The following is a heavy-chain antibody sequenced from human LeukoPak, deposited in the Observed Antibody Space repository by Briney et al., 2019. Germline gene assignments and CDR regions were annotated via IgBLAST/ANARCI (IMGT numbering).Heavy chain of an antibody. J-gene: IGHJ5*02. CDR3: AKDSGSSSGYESWFDP. Sequence: PGGSLRLSCAASVFSVSTKYMSWVRQAPGKGLEWVSGISWSSDNIDYADSVKGRFTISRDNAKNSLYLQMNSLRVEDTALYYCAKDSGSSSGYESWFDPWGQGTLVTVSS. D-gene: IGHD5-12*01. V-gene: IGHV3-9*01. CDR1: VFSVSTKY. CDR2: ISWSSDNI.